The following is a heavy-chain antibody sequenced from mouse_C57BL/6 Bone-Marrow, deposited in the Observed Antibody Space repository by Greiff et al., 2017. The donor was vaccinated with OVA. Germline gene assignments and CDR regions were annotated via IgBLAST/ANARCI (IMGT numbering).Heavy chain of an antibody. J-gene: IGHJ2*01. V-gene: IGHV1-15*01. Sequence: VQLQQSGAELVRPGASVTLSCKASGYTFTDYEMHWVKQTPVHGLEWIGAIDPETGGTAYNQKFKGKAILTADKSSSTAYMELRSLTSKDSAVYYCTREGIYDYDRYYFDYWGQGTTLTVSS. D-gene: IGHD2-4*01. CDR1: GYTFTDYE. CDR3: TREGIYDYDRYYFDY. CDR2: IDPETGGT.